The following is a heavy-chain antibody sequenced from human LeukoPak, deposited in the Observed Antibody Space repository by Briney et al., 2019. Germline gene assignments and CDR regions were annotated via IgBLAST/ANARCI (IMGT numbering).Heavy chain of an antibody. J-gene: IGHJ4*02. Sequence: RSLRLSCAASGFTFSSYGMHWVRQAPGKGLEWVAVIWYDGSNKYYADSVKGRFTISRDNSKNTLYLQMNSLRAEDTAVYYCARSITFGGVIDLAFDYWGQGTLVTVSS. D-gene: IGHD3-16*02. V-gene: IGHV3-33*01. CDR3: ARSITFGGVIDLAFDY. CDR2: IWYDGSNK. CDR1: GFTFSSYG.